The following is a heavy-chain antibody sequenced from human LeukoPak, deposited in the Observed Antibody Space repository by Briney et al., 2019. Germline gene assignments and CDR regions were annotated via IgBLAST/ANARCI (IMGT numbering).Heavy chain of an antibody. J-gene: IGHJ4*02. Sequence: SETLSLTCTVSGGSISSYYWSWIRQPPGKGLEWIGYIYYSGSTNYNPSLKSRVTISVDTSRNQFSLKLSSVTAADTAVYYCAREPPYGLTHYYLDYWGQGTLVTVSS. V-gene: IGHV4-59*01. CDR3: AREPPYGLTHYYLDY. CDR1: GGSISSYY. CDR2: IYYSGST. D-gene: IGHD1-14*01.